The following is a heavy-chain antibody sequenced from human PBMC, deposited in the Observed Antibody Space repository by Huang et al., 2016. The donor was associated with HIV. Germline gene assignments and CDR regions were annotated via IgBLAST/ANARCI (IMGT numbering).Heavy chain of an antibody. CDR1: GFTFRSYG. D-gene: IGHD1-7*01. Sequence: QVQLVESGGGVVQPGRSLRLSCAASGFTFRSYGMHWVRQAPGKGVEWVSFISYEGSNKYYADPVKGRFTISRDNSKNTLYLQMNSLRAEDTAVYYCAKDLSGGDWNWAYWGRGTLVTVSS. CDR3: AKDLSGGDWNWAY. CDR2: ISYEGSNK. J-gene: IGHJ4*02. V-gene: IGHV3-30*18.